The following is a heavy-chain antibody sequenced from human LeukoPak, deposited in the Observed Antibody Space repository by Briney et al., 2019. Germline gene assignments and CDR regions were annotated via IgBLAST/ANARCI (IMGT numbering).Heavy chain of an antibody. CDR2: IYYSGST. J-gene: IGHJ4*02. V-gene: IGHV4-59*01. CDR1: GGSISSYY. D-gene: IGHD3-3*01. Sequence: SETLSLTCTVSGGSISSYYWSWIRQPPGKGLEWIGYIYYSGSTNYNPSLKSRVTISVDTSKNQFSLKLSSVTAADTAVYYCARGGDYDFWSGYYYWGQGTLVTVSS. CDR3: ARGGDYDFWSGYYY.